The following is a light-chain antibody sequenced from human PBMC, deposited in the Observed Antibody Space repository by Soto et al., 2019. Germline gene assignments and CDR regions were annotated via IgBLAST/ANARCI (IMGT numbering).Light chain of an antibody. CDR3: QQYYTWPRT. V-gene: IGKV3-15*01. CDR1: PSVSTN. J-gene: IGKJ1*01. Sequence: EIVMTQSPGTLSVSPGEGATLSCRASPSVSTNLAWYQQTPDQAPRLLIYGASTTATGMPARFSGSGSGTEFTLTISSLQSEDFAVYYCQQYYTWPRTFGQGTRVEIK. CDR2: GAS.